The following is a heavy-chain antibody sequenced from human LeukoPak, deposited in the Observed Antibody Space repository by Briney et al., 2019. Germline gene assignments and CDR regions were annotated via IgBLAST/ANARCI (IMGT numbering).Heavy chain of an antibody. V-gene: IGHV3-30-3*01. J-gene: IGHJ4*02. CDR1: GFTFSRFW. CDR2: ISYDGSNK. D-gene: IGHD6-13*01. Sequence: PGGSLRLSCAASGFTFSRFWMSWVRQAPGKGLEWVAVISYDGSNKYYADSVKGRFTISRDNSKNTLYLQMNSLRAEDTAVYYCAREGIAAAGREFDYWGQGTLVTVSS. CDR3: AREGIAAAGREFDY.